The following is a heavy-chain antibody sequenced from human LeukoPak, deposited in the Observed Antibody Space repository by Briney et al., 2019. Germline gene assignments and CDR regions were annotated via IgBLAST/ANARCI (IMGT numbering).Heavy chain of an antibody. CDR3: ATARFYGDYYGY. Sequence: PGGSLRLSCAASGFTFSSYAMSWVRQAPGKGLEWVSAISGSGGSTYYADSVKGRFTISRDNSKNTLYLQMNSLRAEDTAVYYCATARFYGDYYGYWGQGTLVTVSS. D-gene: IGHD4-17*01. J-gene: IGHJ4*02. CDR1: GFTFSSYA. CDR2: ISGSGGST. V-gene: IGHV3-23*01.